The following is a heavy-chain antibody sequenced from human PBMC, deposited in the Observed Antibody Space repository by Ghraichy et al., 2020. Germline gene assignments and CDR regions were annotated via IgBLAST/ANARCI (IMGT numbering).Heavy chain of an antibody. CDR3: ARDTNWGIHY. V-gene: IGHV3-7*05. J-gene: IGHJ4*02. CDR1: GFTFSSYW. D-gene: IGHD7-27*01. Sequence: GESLNISCAVSGFTFSSYWMSWVRQAPGKGLEWVANIKQDGSEKYYVDSVKGRFTISRDNAKNSLFLQMNSLRADDTAVYYCARDTNWGIHYWGQGTLVTVSS. CDR2: IKQDGSEK.